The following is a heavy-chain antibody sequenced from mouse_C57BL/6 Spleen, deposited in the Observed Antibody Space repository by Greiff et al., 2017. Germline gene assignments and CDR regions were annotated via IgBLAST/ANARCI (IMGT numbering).Heavy chain of an antibody. V-gene: IGHV1-69*01. J-gene: IGHJ2*01. CDR2: IDPSDSYT. D-gene: IGHD2-1*01. CDR3: ARLGNYRDFDY. Sequence: QVQLQQPGAELVMPGASVKLSCKASGYTFTSYWMHWVKQRPGQGLEWIGEIDPSDSYTNYNQKFKGKSTLTVDKSSSTAYMQLSSLTSEDSAVYYCARLGNYRDFDYWGQGTTLTVSS. CDR1: GYTFTSYW.